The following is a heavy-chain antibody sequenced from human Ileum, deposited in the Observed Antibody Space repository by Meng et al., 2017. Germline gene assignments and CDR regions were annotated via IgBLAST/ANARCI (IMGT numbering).Heavy chain of an antibody. Sequence: ASAKVFCKASGYTFSTYAIHWVRQAPGQGLEWMAWINVDTGGTRYSQKFQDRLTVTRDTSANTAYLELSSLTSEDTAVYYCARNTVGTTTLDYWGQGTLVTVSS. CDR3: ARNTVGTTTLDY. V-gene: IGHV1-3*01. CDR2: INVDTGGT. J-gene: IGHJ4*01. D-gene: IGHD1-1*01. CDR1: GYTFSTYA.